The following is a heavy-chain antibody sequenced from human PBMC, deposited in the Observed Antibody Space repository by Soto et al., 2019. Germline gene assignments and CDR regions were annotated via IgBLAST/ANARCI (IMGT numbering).Heavy chain of an antibody. CDR2: IYYSGST. D-gene: IGHD2-2*01. Sequence: PSETLSLTCTVSGGSISSGDYYRSWIRQPSGKGLEWIGYIYYSGSTYYNPSLKSRVTISVDTSKNQFSLKLSSVTAADTAVYYCARVCSSTSCYYARNNWFDPWGQGTLVTVSS. CDR3: ARVCSSTSCYYARNNWFDP. V-gene: IGHV4-30-4*01. CDR1: GGSISSGDYY. J-gene: IGHJ5*02.